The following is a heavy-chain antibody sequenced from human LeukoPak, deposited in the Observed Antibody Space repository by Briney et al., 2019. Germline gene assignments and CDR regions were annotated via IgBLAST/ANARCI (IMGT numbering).Heavy chain of an antibody. Sequence: SETLSLTCTVSGGSISSYYWSWIRQPPGKGLEWIGYIYCSGSNNYNPSLKSRVTISVDTSKNQFSLKLSSVTAADTAVYYCARVGLYYDILTGYYPWYYFDYWGQGTLVTVSS. V-gene: IGHV4-59*01. CDR1: GGSISSYY. CDR2: IYCSGSN. J-gene: IGHJ4*02. D-gene: IGHD3-9*01. CDR3: ARVGLYYDILTGYYPWYYFDY.